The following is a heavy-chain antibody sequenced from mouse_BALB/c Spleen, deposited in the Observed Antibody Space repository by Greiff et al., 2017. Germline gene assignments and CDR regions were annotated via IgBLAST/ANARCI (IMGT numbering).Heavy chain of an antibody. Sequence: EVKLVESGAELVKPGASVKLSCTASGFNIKDTYMHWVKQRPEQGLEWIGRIDPANGNTKYDPKFQGKATITADTSSNTAYLQLSSLTSEDTAVYYCARSSPGYGYDEDYFDYWGQGTTLTVSS. D-gene: IGHD2-2*01. CDR2: IDPANGNT. V-gene: IGHV14-3*02. CDR1: GFNIKDTY. J-gene: IGHJ2*01. CDR3: ARSSPGYGYDEDYFDY.